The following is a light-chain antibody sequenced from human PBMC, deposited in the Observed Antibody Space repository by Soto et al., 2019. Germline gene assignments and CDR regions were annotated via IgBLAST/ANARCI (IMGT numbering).Light chain of an antibody. J-gene: IGKJ1*01. Sequence: DIQMTQSPSSLSASVGDRVTITCRASQSISSYLNWYQQKPGKAPKLLIYAASSLQSGVTSRFSGSGSGTDFTLTISSLQHDDSATYYCQQSYSTPRTFGQGPKVEIK. CDR1: QSISSY. CDR3: QQSYSTPRT. V-gene: IGKV1-39*01. CDR2: AAS.